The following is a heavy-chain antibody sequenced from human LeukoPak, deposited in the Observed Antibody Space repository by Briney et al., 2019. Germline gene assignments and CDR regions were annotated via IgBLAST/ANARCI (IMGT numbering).Heavy chain of an antibody. V-gene: IGHV4-59*01. CDR1: GGSISSYY. J-gene: IGHJ6*02. CDR2: IYYSGST. D-gene: IGHD2-2*01. Sequence: SETLSLACTVSGGSISSYYWSWIRQPPGKGLEWIGYIYYSGSTNYNPSLKSRVTISGDTSKNQFSLKLSSVTAADTAVYYCARGLVVPAAMPELDYYYYGMDVWGQGTTVTVSS. CDR3: ARGLVVPAAMPELDYYYYGMDV.